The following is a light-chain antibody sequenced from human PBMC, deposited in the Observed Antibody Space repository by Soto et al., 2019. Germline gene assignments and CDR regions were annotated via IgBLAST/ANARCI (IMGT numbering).Light chain of an antibody. J-gene: IGKJ4*01. CDR2: GAS. Sequence: DIQLTQSPSSLSASVGDRVTITCRASQSISTYLNWYRQKPGKAPELLFYGASSLQSGAPSTFSGSGSGTYFTLTITSLQPDYFATFYCQQSFSAFTFGGGTKVEIK. CDR3: QQSFSAFT. CDR1: QSISTY. V-gene: IGKV1-39*01.